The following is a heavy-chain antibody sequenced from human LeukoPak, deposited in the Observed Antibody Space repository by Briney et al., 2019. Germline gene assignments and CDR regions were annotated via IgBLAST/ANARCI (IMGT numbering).Heavy chain of an antibody. CDR3: ARGGPSRGSGFYYFDH. J-gene: IGHJ4*02. CDR1: GGTFSSYA. V-gene: IGHV1-69*06. CDR2: IIPIFGTA. Sequence: ASVKVSCKASGGTFSSYAISWVRQAPGQGLEWMGGIIPIFGTANYAQKFQGRVTITADKSTSTGYMELSRLTSDDTALYYCARGGPSRGSGFYYFDHWGQGTPVTVSS. D-gene: IGHD6-19*01.